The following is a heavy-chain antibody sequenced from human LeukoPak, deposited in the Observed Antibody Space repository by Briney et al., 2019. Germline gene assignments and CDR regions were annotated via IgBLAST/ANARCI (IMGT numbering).Heavy chain of an antibody. CDR3: AREDDDWGPNTLDV. J-gene: IGHJ3*01. D-gene: IGHD7-27*01. Sequence: AGGSLRLSCAASGFTFSSHSMNWVRQAPGKGLEWVSYIDSGSGNIYYRDSVKGRFTISRDNAQNSLYLQMDSLRDEDTAVHYCAREDDDWGPNTLDVWGQGTVVTVSS. CDR1: GFTFSSHS. CDR2: IDSGSGNI. V-gene: IGHV3-48*02.